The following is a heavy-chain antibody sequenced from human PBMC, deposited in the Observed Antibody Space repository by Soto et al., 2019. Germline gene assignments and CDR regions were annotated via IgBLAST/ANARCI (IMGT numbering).Heavy chain of an antibody. CDR1: GFTVSSYA. D-gene: IGHD3-22*01. J-gene: IGHJ4*02. V-gene: IGHV3-30-3*01. CDR3: ARVKWLLLSYFDY. CDR2: ISYDGSNK. Sequence: GGSLRLSCAASGFTVSSYAMHWVRQAPGKGLEWVAVISYDGSNKYYADSVKGRFTISRDNSKNTLYLQMNSLRAEDTAVYYCARVKWLLLSYFDYWGQGTLVTVSS.